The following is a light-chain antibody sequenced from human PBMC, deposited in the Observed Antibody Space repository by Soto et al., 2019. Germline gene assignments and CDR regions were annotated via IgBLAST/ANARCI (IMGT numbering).Light chain of an antibody. J-gene: IGLJ7*01. CDR1: SSDVGGYNY. V-gene: IGLV2-14*01. Sequence: QSVLTQPASVSGSPGQSITISCTGTSSDVGGYNYVSWYQQHPGKAPKLMIYDVSNRPSGVSNRFSGSKSGNMASLTISGLQAEDEADYFCSSYTSSSAPSAVFGGGTQLTVL. CDR3: SSYTSSSAPSAV. CDR2: DVS.